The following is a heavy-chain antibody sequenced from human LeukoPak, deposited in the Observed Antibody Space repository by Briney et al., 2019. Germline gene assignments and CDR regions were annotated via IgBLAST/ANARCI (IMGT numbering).Heavy chain of an antibody. CDR3: ARSASDYFYYYGMDV. CDR2: IDWDDDK. J-gene: IGHJ6*02. CDR1: GFSLTTNKMC. Sequence: SGPTLVKPTQTLTLTCTFSGFSLTTNKMCVTWIRQSPGRALAWLARIDWDDDKYYSTSLKTRLIISKDTSKNQVVLTMTNMQPVDSATYYCARSASDYFYYYGMDVWGQGTTVTVSS. V-gene: IGHV2-70*11.